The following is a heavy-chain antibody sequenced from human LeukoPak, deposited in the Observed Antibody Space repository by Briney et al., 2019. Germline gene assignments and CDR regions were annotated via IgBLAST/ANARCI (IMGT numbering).Heavy chain of an antibody. V-gene: IGHV4-34*01. CDR1: GGSFSGYY. CDR2: INHSGST. CDR3: ARHGVVLKYYFDY. J-gene: IGHJ4*02. Sequence: PSETLSLTCAVYGGSFSGYYWSWIRQPPGKGLEWIGEINHSGSTNYNPSLKSRVTISVDTSKNQFSLKLSSVTAADTAVYYCARHGVVLKYYFDYWGQGTLVTVSS. D-gene: IGHD3-3*01.